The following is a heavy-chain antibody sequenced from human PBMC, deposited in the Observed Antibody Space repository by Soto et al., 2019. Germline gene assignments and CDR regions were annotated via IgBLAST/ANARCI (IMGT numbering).Heavy chain of an antibody. CDR3: ARSKGPRSSYYYGLDV. V-gene: IGHV5-51*01. CDR2: IYPVDSDT. CDR1: GYSFTSYW. J-gene: IGHJ6*02. Sequence: GGSLKISCKGSGYSFTSYWIGWVRQRPGKGLEWMGIIYPVDSDTRYSPSFQGQVTISVDKSISTAYLQWSSLEASDTAMYYCARSKGPRSSYYYGLDVWGQGTTVTVSS.